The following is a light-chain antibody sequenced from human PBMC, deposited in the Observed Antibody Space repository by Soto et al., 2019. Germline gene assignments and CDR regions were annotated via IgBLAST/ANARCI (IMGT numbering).Light chain of an antibody. CDR3: QQYGSSPRT. J-gene: IGKJ1*01. CDR1: QSVTSNY. Sequence: EIVLTQSPGALSLSPGERATLSCRASQSVTSNYLAWYQLKPGQAPRLLIYAASIRATGIPDRFSGSGYGKDFTLTISRLDPEDFAVYFCQQYGSSPRTFGQGTKVEIK. V-gene: IGKV3-20*01. CDR2: AAS.